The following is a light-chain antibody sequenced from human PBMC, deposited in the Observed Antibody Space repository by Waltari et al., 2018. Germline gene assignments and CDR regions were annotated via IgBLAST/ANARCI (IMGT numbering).Light chain of an antibody. CDR2: GTP. CDR1: SSNIGTGHD. V-gene: IGLV1-40*01. Sequence: QSVLTQPPSVSGAPGQRVTISCTGSSSNIGTGHDVQWYQQLPGSAPNLLRFGTPHGPSGVPDRFSGCKSGASASRAITGLQAGDEAVYYCHSYDIGLTAWVFGGGTKLTVL. J-gene: IGLJ3*02. CDR3: HSYDIGLTAWV.